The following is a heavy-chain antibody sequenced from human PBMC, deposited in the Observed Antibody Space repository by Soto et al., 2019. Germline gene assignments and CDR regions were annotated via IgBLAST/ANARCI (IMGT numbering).Heavy chain of an antibody. CDR2: ISYDGSNK. D-gene: IGHD2-8*02. J-gene: IGHJ6*02. Sequence: GGALRLSCAASGFTFSSYAIHWVRQAPGKGLEWVAVISYDGSNKYYADSVKGRFTISRDNARNSLYLEMNSLRDDDTAVYYCARLGFCTDINCNHYFYYYAMDVWGQGTTVTVSS. CDR3: ARLGFCTDINCNHYFYYYAMDV. V-gene: IGHV3-30-3*01. CDR1: GFTFSSYA.